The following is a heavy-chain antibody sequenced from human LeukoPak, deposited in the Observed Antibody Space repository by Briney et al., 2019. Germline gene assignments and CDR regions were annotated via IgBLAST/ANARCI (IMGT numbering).Heavy chain of an antibody. CDR2: IYYSGST. V-gene: IGHV4-39*01. D-gene: IGHD3-9*01. CDR1: GGSISSSSYY. CDR3: ARINILTGYWSFDY. Sequence: PSETLSLTCTVSGGSISSSSYYWGWIRQPPGKGLEWIGSIYYSGSTYYNPSLKSRVTISVDTSKNQFSLKLSSVTAADTAVYYCARINILTGYWSFDYWGQGTLVTVSS. J-gene: IGHJ4*02.